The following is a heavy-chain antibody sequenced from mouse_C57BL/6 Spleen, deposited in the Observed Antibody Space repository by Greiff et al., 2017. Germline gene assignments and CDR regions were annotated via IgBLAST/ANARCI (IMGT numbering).Heavy chain of an antibody. CDR3: TRGIGYYGSLFAY. V-gene: IGHV6-6*01. J-gene: IGHJ3*01. Sequence: DVKLVESGGGLVQPGGSMKLSCAASGFTFSDAWMDWVRQSPEKGLEWVAEIRNKANNHATYYAESVKGRFTISRDDSKSSVYLQMNSLRAEDTGIYYCTRGIGYYGSLFAYWGQGTLVTVSA. D-gene: IGHD1-1*01. CDR2: IRNKANNHAT. CDR1: GFTFSDAW.